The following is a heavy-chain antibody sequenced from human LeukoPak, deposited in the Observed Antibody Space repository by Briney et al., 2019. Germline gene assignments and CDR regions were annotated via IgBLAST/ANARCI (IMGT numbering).Heavy chain of an antibody. CDR3: ARFGLYYDMDV. J-gene: IGHJ6*02. CDR1: GGSFSGYY. CDR2: IHYSGKA. Sequence: SETLSLTCAVYGGSFSGYYWTWIRQPPGKGLEWIGQIHYSGKADYNPSLSSRVTISVDTSKNQMSLKLNSLTAADTAMYYCARFGLYYDMDVWGQGTTVTVS. V-gene: IGHV4-59*01. D-gene: IGHD3/OR15-3a*01.